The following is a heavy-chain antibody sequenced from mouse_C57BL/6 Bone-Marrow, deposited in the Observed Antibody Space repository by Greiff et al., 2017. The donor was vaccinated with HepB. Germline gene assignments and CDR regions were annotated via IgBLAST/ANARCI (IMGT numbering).Heavy chain of an antibody. J-gene: IGHJ4*01. CDR2: IDPSDSET. CDR3: SRDYYYGNAFDY. D-gene: IGHD1-1*01. V-gene: IGHV1-52*01. Sequence: QVQLQQPGAELVRPGSSVKLSCKASGYTFTSYWMHWVKQRPLQGLEWIGNIDPSDSETHYNQKFKDKATLTVDKSSSTAYMQLSSLTYEDSAVYYCSRDYYYGNAFDYWGQGTSVTVSS. CDR1: GYTFTSYW.